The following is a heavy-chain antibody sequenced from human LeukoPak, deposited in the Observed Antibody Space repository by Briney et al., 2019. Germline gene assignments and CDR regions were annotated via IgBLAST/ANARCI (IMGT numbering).Heavy chain of an antibody. CDR1: GGSISCYY. CDR3: ARHVGSRWRYDGMDF. J-gene: IGHJ6*02. CDR2: IYNSGST. V-gene: IGHV4-59*08. D-gene: IGHD6-13*01. Sequence: SETLCLSCTVSGGSISCYYWSWIRQPPGKGLEWIGYIYNSGSTNYNPSLKSRVTISVDTSKNQFSLKLSSVTAADTAVYYCARHVGSRWRYDGMDFWGQGTTVTVSS.